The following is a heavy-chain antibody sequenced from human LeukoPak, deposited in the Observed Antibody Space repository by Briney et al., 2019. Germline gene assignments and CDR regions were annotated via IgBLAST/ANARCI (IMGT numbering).Heavy chain of an antibody. CDR1: GYTFTSYY. CDR2: INPSGGST. D-gene: IGHD1-26*01. J-gene: IGHJ5*02. V-gene: IGHV1-46*01. CDR3: ARDNSVGDYAWWFDP. Sequence: ASVKVSCKASGYTFTSYYMHWVRQAPGQGLEWMGIINPSGGSTSYAQKFQGRVTMTRDTSASTVYMELSSLRSEDTAVYYCARDNSVGDYAWWFDPWGQGTLVTVSS.